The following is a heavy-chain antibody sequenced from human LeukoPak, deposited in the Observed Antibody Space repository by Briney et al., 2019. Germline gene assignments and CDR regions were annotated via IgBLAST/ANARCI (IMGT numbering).Heavy chain of an antibody. D-gene: IGHD2-15*01. CDR1: GFTFSNYS. J-gene: IGHJ3*02. CDR3: AREAIDIVVVVAAHDAFDI. V-gene: IGHV3-21*01. CDR2: ISSSSSYI. Sequence: GGSLRLSCAASGFTFSNYSMNWVRQAPGKGLEWVSSISSSSSYIYYADSVKGRFTISRDNAKNSLYLQMNSLRAEDTAVYYCAREAIDIVVVVAAHDAFDIWGQGTMVTVSS.